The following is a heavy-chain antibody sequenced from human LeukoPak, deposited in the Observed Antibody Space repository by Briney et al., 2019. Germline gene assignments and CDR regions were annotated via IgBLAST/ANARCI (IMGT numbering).Heavy chain of an antibody. CDR1: GGSINSGNYY. D-gene: IGHD2-2*02. J-gene: IGHJ6*03. CDR2: IHIGGTT. CDR3: ARSCSSTSCYTGAYYYMDV. V-gene: IGHV4-61*02. Sequence: SETLPLTCTVSGGSINSGNYYWSWMRQPAGQGLEWIGRIHIGGTTTYNPSLKSRVTISVDTSKNQFSLKLSSVTAADTAVYYCARSCSSTSCYTGAYYYMDVWGKGTTVTVSS.